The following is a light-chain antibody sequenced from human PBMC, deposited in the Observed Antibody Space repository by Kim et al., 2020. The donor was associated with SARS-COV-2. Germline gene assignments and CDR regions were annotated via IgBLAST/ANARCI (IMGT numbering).Light chain of an antibody. V-gene: IGKV3-15*01. CDR3: QQYNNSLS. CDR2: GAS. CDR1: QSVSSN. J-gene: IGKJ1*01. Sequence: EIVLTQSPATLSVSPGERATLSCRASQSVSSNLVWYQQKPRQAPRLLIYGASTRATGIPARFSGSGSGTEFTLTISSVQSEDFAVYYWQQYNNSLSFGQGTKVDIK.